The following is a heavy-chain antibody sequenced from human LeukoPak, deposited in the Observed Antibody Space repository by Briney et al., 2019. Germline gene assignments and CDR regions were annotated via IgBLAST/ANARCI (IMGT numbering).Heavy chain of an antibody. CDR1: GFTVSNNY. D-gene: IGHD2-15*01. Sequence: GGSLRLSCAASGFTVSNNYMSWVRQAPGKGLEWVSAIYSGGSTFFADSVKGRFNISRDNSKNTLYLQMNSLRTKDTAVYYCASGLRGYGIWGQGTRVTVSS. V-gene: IGHV3-53*01. J-gene: IGHJ3*02. CDR3: ASGLRGYGI. CDR2: IYSGGST.